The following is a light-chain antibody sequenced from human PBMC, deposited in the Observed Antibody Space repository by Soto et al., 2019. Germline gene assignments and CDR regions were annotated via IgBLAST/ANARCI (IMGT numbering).Light chain of an antibody. Sequence: EIVMTQSPATLSVSPGERATLSCRASQSVSSNVAWYQQKPGQAPRLLIYGASTRATGIPARFSGSGSGTEFTLTISSLQSEDFAVYYCPQYNNWPYTFGQGTKLEIK. V-gene: IGKV3-15*01. CDR2: GAS. J-gene: IGKJ2*01. CDR1: QSVSSN. CDR3: PQYNNWPYT.